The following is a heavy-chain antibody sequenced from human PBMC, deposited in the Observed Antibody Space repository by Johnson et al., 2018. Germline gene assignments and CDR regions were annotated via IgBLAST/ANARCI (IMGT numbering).Heavy chain of an antibody. V-gene: IGHV3-9*01. Sequence: VQLVESGGGLVQPGRSLRLSCAASGFTFDDYAMHWVRQAPGKGLEWVSGISWNSGSIGYADSVKGRFTISRDNAKNSLYLQMNRLRAEDTALYYWAKDILAVAGGESKYYYYYGMDVWGQGTTVTVSS. CDR2: ISWNSGSI. CDR3: AKDILAVAGGESKYYYYYGMDV. J-gene: IGHJ6*02. CDR1: GFTFDDYA. D-gene: IGHD6-19*01.